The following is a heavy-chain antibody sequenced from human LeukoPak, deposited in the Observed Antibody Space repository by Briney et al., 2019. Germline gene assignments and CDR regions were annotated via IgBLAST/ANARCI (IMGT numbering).Heavy chain of an antibody. CDR2: IWYDGSNK. CDR3: ARAQRNYYDSSGYLDAFDI. CDR1: GFTFSNAW. Sequence: PGGSLRLSCAASGFTFSNAWMSWVRQAPGKGLEWVAVIWYDGSNKYYADSVKGRFTISRDNSKNTLYLQMNSLRAEDTAVYYCARAQRNYYDSSGYLDAFDIWGQGTMVTVSS. D-gene: IGHD3-22*01. V-gene: IGHV3-33*08. J-gene: IGHJ3*02.